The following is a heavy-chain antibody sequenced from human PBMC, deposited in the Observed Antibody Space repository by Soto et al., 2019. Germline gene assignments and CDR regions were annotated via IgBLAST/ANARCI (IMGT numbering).Heavy chain of an antibody. CDR1: GFTFSTYS. D-gene: IGHD6-19*01. V-gene: IGHV3-21*01. CDR2: ISSSGNYV. Sequence: EVQLVESGGGLVKPGGSLRLSCAASGFTFSTYSMNWVRQAPGKGPEWVSSISSSGNYVYYSDSVKGRFSISRDYAKSSVSLQMNSRRSEDTTVKSCALHSLDGSGWSIEPWGQGTLVTVPS. CDR3: ALHSLDGSGWSIEP. J-gene: IGHJ5*02.